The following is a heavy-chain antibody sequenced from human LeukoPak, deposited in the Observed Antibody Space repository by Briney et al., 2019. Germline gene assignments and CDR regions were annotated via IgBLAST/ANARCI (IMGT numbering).Heavy chain of an antibody. D-gene: IGHD3-22*01. Sequence: PGGSLRLSCTVSGFTVSSNSMSWVRQAPGKGLEWVSFIYSDNTHYSDSVKGRFTISRDNSKNTLYLQMNSLRAEDTAVYYCAKAQIGYYYDSSGLACFDYWGQGTLVTVSS. CDR2: IYSDNT. V-gene: IGHV3-53*01. J-gene: IGHJ4*02. CDR3: AKAQIGYYYDSSGLACFDY. CDR1: GFTVSSNS.